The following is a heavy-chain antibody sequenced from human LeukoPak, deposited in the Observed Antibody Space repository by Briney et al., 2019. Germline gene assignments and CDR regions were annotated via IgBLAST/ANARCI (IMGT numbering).Heavy chain of an antibody. D-gene: IGHD3-3*01. CDR2: ISGRDGRL. J-gene: IGHJ3*02. CDR1: GFTFSNYA. Sequence: GGSLRLSCAASGFTFSNYAMSWVRQAPGKGLEWVSAISGRDGRLFYANSMKGRSTISRDNDKNTLHLQVNSLRAEDTAVYYCARAAKVPHYDFWSGYWNDAFDIWGQGTMDTVSS. CDR3: ARAAKVPHYDFWSGYWNDAFDI. V-gene: IGHV3-23*01.